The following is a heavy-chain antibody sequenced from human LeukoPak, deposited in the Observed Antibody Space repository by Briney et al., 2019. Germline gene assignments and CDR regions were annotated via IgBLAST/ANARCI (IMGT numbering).Heavy chain of an antibody. CDR3: AGSTFGELSHVKFDY. D-gene: IGHD3-10*01. CDR1: GGSFIGFH. Sequence: SETLSLTCAVYGGSFIGFHWNWIRQPPGKGLEWIGDINHSGSTNYNPSLTSRVTISVDTSKNQFSLKLTSVTAADTAVYYCAGSTFGELSHVKFDYWGQGTLVTVSS. J-gene: IGHJ4*02. V-gene: IGHV4-34*01. CDR2: INHSGST.